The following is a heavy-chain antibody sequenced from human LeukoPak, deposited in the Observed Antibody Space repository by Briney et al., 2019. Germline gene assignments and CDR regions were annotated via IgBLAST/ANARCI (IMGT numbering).Heavy chain of an antibody. V-gene: IGHV3-7*01. J-gene: IGHJ2*01. CDR3: ARRYFDL. Sequence: GGSLRLSCAASGFTFSDYWMSWVRQAPGKGLEWVANIKQDGSEKYYVDSVKGRFTISRDNAKNSLYLQMNSLRAEDTAVYYCARRYFDLWGRGTLVTASS. CDR2: IKQDGSEK. CDR1: GFTFSDYW.